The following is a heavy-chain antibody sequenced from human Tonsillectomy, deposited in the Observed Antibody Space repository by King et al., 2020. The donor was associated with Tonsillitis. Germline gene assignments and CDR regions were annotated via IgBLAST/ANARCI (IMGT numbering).Heavy chain of an antibody. CDR2: ISSSSSTI. V-gene: IGHV3-48*01. Sequence: LQLVQSGGGLVQPGGSLRLSCAASGFTFSSYSMNWVRQAPGKGLEWVSYISSSSSTIYYADSVTGRFTISRDNAKNSLYMQMNSLRAEDTAVYYCARDERGYSGYDCGIDYWGQGTLVTVSS. D-gene: IGHD5-12*01. CDR1: GFTFSSYS. J-gene: IGHJ4*02. CDR3: ARDERGYSGYDCGIDY.